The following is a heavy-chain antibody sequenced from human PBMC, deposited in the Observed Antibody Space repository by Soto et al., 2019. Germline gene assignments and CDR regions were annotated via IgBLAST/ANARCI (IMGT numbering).Heavy chain of an antibody. CDR3: AKSSSRAHYYAMDV. J-gene: IGHJ6*02. CDR2: VSASGGGT. CDR1: GFTFSSYA. V-gene: IGHV3-23*01. Sequence: EVPLLESGGGLVQPGGSLRLSCAASGFTFSSYAMNWVLQAPGKGLEWVAGVSASGGGTSYADSVKGRFTISRDNSKDTLYLQMNSLRAEDTAVYYCAKSSSRAHYYAMDVWGQGTTVTVFS. D-gene: IGHD2-2*01.